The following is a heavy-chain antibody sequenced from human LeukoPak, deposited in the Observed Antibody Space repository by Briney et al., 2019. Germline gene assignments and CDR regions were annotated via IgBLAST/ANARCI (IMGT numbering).Heavy chain of an antibody. CDR3: ARDRVVTAAMTFDF. J-gene: IGHJ3*01. Sequence: GGSLRLSCAASGFTFSSYGMHWVRQAPGKGLEWVSSISSSSSYIYYADSVKGRFTVSRDNAKNSLYLQMNSLRAEDTAVYYCARDRVVTAAMTFDFWGQGTMVTVSS. CDR2: ISSSSSYI. D-gene: IGHD2-21*02. CDR1: GFTFSSYG. V-gene: IGHV3-21*01.